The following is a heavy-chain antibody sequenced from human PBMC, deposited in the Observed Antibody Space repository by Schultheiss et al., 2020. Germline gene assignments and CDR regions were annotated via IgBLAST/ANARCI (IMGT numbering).Heavy chain of an antibody. CDR1: GFTFSGSA. Sequence: GGSLRLSCAASGFTFSGSAMHWVRQASGKGLEWVGRIRSKANSYATAYAASVKGRFTISRDDSKNTAYLQMNSLKTEDTAVYYCTTTIAARRYYYGMDVWGKGTTVTVSS. J-gene: IGHJ6*04. V-gene: IGHV3-73*01. D-gene: IGHD6-6*01. CDR3: TTTIAARRYYYGMDV. CDR2: IRSKANSYAT.